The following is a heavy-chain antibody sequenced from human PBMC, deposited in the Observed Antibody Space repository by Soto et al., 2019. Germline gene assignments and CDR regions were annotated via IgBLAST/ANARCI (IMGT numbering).Heavy chain of an antibody. J-gene: IGHJ3*02. Sequence: SETLSLTCTVSGGSISSYYWSWLRQPPGKGLEWIGEINHSGSTNYNPSLKSRVTISVDTSKNQFSLKLSSVTAADTAVYYCARGGTGGSVDYDLWSGYDAFDIWGQGTMVTVSS. CDR2: INHSGST. CDR3: ARGGTGGSVDYDLWSGYDAFDI. CDR1: GGSISSYY. V-gene: IGHV4-34*01. D-gene: IGHD3-3*01.